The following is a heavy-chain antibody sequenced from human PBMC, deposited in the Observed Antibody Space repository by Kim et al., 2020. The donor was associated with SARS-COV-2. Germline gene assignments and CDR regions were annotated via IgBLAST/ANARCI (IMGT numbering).Heavy chain of an antibody. Sequence: GGSLRLSCAASGFTFSSYWMHWVRQAPGKGLVWVPRIYSDGSGTSYADSVKGRFTISRDNAKNTLYLQMNSLRAEDTALYYCARRAVDSSGTYYFDYWGQGTLVTVSS. CDR2: IYSDGSGT. CDR3: ARRAVDSSGTYYFDY. V-gene: IGHV3-74*01. J-gene: IGHJ4*02. D-gene: IGHD3-22*01. CDR1: GFTFSSYW.